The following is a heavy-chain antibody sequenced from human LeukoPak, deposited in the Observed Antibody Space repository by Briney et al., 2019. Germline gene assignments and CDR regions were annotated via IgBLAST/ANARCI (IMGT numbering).Heavy chain of an antibody. J-gene: IGHJ3*02. D-gene: IGHD1-26*01. CDR2: ISSSSSYI. Sequence: GGSLRLSCAASGFTFSSYSMNWVRQAPGKGLEWVSSISSSSSYIYYADSVKGRFTISRDNAKNSLYLQMNSLRAEDTAVYYCARDLKIPRSQWELLLAYAFDIWGQGTMVTVSS. CDR3: ARDLKIPRSQWELLLAYAFDI. V-gene: IGHV3-21*01. CDR1: GFTFSSYS.